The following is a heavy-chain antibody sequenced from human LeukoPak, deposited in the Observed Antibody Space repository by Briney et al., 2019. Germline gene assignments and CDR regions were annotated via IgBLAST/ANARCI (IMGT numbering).Heavy chain of an antibody. D-gene: IGHD6-19*01. J-gene: IGHJ4*02. CDR3: ARLGYGSGWYEGFDY. V-gene: IGHV3-21*01. CDR2: ISSSSSYI. Sequence: GGSLRLSCAASGFTFSSYSMNWVRQAPGKGLEWVSSISSSSSYIYYADSVKGRFTISRDNAKNSLYLQMNSLRAEDTAVYYCARLGYGSGWYEGFDYWGQGTLVTVSS. CDR1: GFTFSSYS.